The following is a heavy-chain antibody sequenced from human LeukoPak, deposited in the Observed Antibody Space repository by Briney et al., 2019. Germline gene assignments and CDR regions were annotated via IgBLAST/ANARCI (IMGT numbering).Heavy chain of an antibody. Sequence: PGGSLRLSCAASGFTFSNYWMSWVRQAPGKGLEWVANIKQDRSEKYYVDSVKGRFTISRDNAKNSLYLQMNSLRAEDTAVCYCAKGFGSYCSSGVFMASWGQGTLVTVSS. V-gene: IGHV3-7*01. J-gene: IGHJ5*02. D-gene: IGHD1-26*01. CDR3: AKGFGSYCSSGVFMAS. CDR2: IKQDRSEK. CDR1: GFTFSNYW.